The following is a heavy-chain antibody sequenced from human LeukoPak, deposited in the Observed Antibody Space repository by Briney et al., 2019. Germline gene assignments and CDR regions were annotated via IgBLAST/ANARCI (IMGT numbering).Heavy chain of an antibody. CDR2: ISWNSGSI. Sequence: GGSLRLSCAASGFTFDDYAMHWVRQAPGKGLEWVSGISWNSGSIGYADSVKGRFTISRDNAKNSLYLQMNSLRAEDTALYYCAKEEVATLDYYYYGMDVWGQGTTVTVSS. D-gene: IGHD5-12*01. J-gene: IGHJ6*02. CDR1: GFTFDDYA. V-gene: IGHV3-9*01. CDR3: AKEEVATLDYYYYGMDV.